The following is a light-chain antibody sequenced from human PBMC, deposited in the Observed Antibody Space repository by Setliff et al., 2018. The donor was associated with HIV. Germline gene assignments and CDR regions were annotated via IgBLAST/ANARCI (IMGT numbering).Light chain of an antibody. CDR1: TSDVGNYNY. V-gene: IGLV2-11*01. CDR2: DVS. CDR3: CSYVGSYSYV. J-gene: IGLJ1*01. Sequence: LTQPRSVSGSPGQTITLSCTGSTSDVGNYNYVSWYQQYPGKAPKLIIFDVSRRPSGVPDRFSGSKSQNTASLTISGLQPEDEADYYCCSYVGSYSYVFGTGTKVTVL.